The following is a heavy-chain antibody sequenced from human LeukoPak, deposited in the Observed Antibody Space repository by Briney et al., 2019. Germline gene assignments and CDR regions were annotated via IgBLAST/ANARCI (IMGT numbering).Heavy chain of an antibody. Sequence: PSETLSLTCTVSGGSISSYYWSWIRQPPGKGLEWIGYIYYSGSTNYNPSLKSRVTISVDTSKNQFSLKLSSVTAADTAVYYCARTPGSYRPYLIGYWGQGTLVTVSS. V-gene: IGHV4-59*01. CDR3: ARTPGSYRPYLIGY. CDR1: GGSISSYY. J-gene: IGHJ4*02. D-gene: IGHD3-16*02. CDR2: IYYSGST.